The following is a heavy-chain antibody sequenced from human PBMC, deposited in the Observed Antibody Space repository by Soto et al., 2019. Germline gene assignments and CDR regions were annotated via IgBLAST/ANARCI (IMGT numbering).Heavy chain of an antibody. V-gene: IGHV3-11*01. CDR3: ARGHYGLDV. Sequence: VGSLRLSCAASGFTFSNHYMTWIRQAPGKGLEWVSYIFSGDSTTYYADSVRGRFTTPRDNAKNSGYLEMKSLRAEDTAVYYCARGHYGLDVWGQGTTVTVSS. CDR2: IFSGDSTT. CDR1: GFTFSNHY. J-gene: IGHJ6*02.